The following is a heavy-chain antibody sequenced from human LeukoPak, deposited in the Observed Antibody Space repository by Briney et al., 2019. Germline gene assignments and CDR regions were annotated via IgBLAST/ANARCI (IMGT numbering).Heavy chain of an antibody. CDR1: VCTFSRSV. CDR3: ARGPYYYDSSVYFTPVSTAYYFDY. V-gene: IGHV1-69*13. Sequence: SSVNDSCKASVCTFSRSVMSWVRPAPGQGREWMGGIIPVYGTPKYAQKFQGRVTITADESTDTTYMELRVLTYEDRAVYYCARGPYYYDSSVYFTPVSTAYYFDYWGQGTLVTVAS. D-gene: IGHD3-22*01. J-gene: IGHJ4*02. CDR2: IIPVYGTP.